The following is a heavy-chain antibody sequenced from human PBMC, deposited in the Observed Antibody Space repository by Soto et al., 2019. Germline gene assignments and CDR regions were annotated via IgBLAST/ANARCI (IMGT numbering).Heavy chain of an antibody. J-gene: IGHJ6*02. V-gene: IGHV4-30-2*05. CDR2: IYHTGST. D-gene: IGHD3-3*01. CDR3: ASDHFDFWSGYNV. CDR1: GGSVSGGGYS. Sequence: PSETLSLTCVVSGGSVSGGGYSWSWFRQPPQKGLQLIGYIYHTGSTYYNPSLKSRVTISADTSKNQVSLRLSAVTAADTAVYYCASDHFDFWSGYNVWGQGTTVTVSS.